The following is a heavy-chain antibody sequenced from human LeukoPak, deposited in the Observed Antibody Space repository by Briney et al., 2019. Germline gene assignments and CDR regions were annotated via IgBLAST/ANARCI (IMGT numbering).Heavy chain of an antibody. Sequence: GGSLRLSCAASGFTFSDYYMSWIRQAPGKGLEWVSYISSSGSTMYYADSVKGRFTISRDNAKNSLYLQMNSLRAEDTAVYYCAKDSCSGGSCYNDAFDIWGQGTMVTVSS. V-gene: IGHV3-11*01. D-gene: IGHD2-15*01. CDR1: GFTFSDYY. CDR2: ISSSGSTM. CDR3: AKDSCSGGSCYNDAFDI. J-gene: IGHJ3*02.